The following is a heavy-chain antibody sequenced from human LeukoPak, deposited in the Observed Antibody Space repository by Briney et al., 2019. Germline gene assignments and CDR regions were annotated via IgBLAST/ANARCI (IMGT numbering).Heavy chain of an antibody. CDR1: GYTFTGYY. CDR2: FNPNSGGT. CDR3: ARDHYGDYVGNWFDP. J-gene: IGHJ5*02. D-gene: IGHD4-17*01. Sequence: ASVKVSCKASGYTFTGYYMHWVRQAPGQGLEWMGWFNPNSGGTNYAQKFQGWVTMARDTSISTAYMELSRLRSDDTAVYYCARDHYGDYVGNWFDPWGQGTLVTVSS. V-gene: IGHV1-2*04.